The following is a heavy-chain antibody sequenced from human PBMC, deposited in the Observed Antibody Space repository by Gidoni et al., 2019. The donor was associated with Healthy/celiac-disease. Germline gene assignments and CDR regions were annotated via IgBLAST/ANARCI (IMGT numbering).Heavy chain of an antibody. CDR3: ARHGPSRLVVIPLGYFDY. CDR1: GGSISSSSYY. J-gene: IGHJ4*02. Sequence: QLQLQESGPGLVKPSETLSLTCTVSGGSISSSSYYWGWIRQPPGKGLEWIGSIYYSGSTYYNPSLKSRVTISVDTSKNQLSLKLSSVTAADTAVYYCARHGPSRLVVIPLGYFDYWGQGTLVTVSS. CDR2: IYYSGST. V-gene: IGHV4-39*01. D-gene: IGHD3-22*01.